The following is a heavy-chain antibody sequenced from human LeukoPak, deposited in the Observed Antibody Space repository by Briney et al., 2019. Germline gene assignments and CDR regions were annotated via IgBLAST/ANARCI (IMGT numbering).Heavy chain of an antibody. CDR3: ARTSTIFGTYYMDV. D-gene: IGHD3-3*01. CDR1: GYSISSGSY. J-gene: IGHJ6*03. V-gene: IGHV4-38-2*01. Sequence: PSETLSLTCAVSGYSISSGSYWGWIRQPPGKGLEGIGSIYHSGSTYYNPSLKSRVTISVDTSKNQFSLKLSSVTAADTAVYYCARTSTIFGTYYMDVWGKGTTVTVS. CDR2: IYHSGST.